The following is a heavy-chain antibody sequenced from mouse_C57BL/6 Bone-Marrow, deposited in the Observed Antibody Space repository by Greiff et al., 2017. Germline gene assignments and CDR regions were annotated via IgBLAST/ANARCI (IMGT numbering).Heavy chain of an antibody. CDR3: AREVYYGSSLDY. V-gene: IGHV3-6*01. CDR2: ISYDGSN. D-gene: IGHD1-1*01. CDR1: GYSITSGYY. J-gene: IGHJ4*01. Sequence: VQLKESGPGLVKPSQSLSLTCSVTGYSITSGYYWNWIRQFPGNKLEWMGYISYDGSNNYNPSLKNRISITRDTSKNQFFLKLNSLTTEDTATYYCAREVYYGSSLDYWGQGTSVTVSS.